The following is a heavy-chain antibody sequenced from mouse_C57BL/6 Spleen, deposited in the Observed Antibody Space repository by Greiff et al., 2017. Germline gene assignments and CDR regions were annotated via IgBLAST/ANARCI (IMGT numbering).Heavy chain of an antibody. V-gene: IGHV1-81*01. J-gene: IGHJ2*01. CDR3: ARWDSNDVYYFDY. CDR1: GYTFTSYG. D-gene: IGHD2-12*01. CDR2: IYPRSGNT. Sequence: QVQLKQSGAELARPGASVKLSCKASGYTFTSYGISWVKQRTGQGLEWIGEIYPRSGNTYYNAKFKGKATLTADKSSSTAYMELRSLTSEDSAVYFCARWDSNDVYYFDYWGQGTTLTVSS.